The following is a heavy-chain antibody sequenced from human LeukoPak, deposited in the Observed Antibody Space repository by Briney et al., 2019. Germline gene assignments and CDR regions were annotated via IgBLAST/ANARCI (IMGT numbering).Heavy chain of an antibody. CDR2: IYYSGSA. V-gene: IGHV4-31*03. D-gene: IGHD2-2*01. Sequence: SETLSLTCTVSGGSISSCTYYWSWIRQHPGKGLEWIAYIYYSGSAFYNPSLHSRIAISLDSSENQFSLRLTSVTAADTAVYYCVTEEAAASSKGDFLVCGQGTLVTVSS. J-gene: IGHJ1*01. CDR3: VTEEAAASSKGDFLV. CDR1: GGSISSCTYY.